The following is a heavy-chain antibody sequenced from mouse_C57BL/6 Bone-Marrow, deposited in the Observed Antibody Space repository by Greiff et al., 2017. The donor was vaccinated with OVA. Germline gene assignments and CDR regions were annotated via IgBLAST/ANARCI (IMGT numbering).Heavy chain of an antibody. CDR1: GFTFSSYT. CDR2: ISGGGGNT. V-gene: IGHV5-9*01. Sequence: EVKLQESGGGLVKPGGSLKLSCAASGFTFSSYTMSWVRQTPEKRLEWVATISGGGGNTYYPDSVKGRFTISRDNAKNTLYLQMSSLRSEDTALYYCARSRYYYGPAWFAYWGQGTLVTVSA. J-gene: IGHJ3*01. CDR3: ARSRYYYGPAWFAY. D-gene: IGHD1-1*01.